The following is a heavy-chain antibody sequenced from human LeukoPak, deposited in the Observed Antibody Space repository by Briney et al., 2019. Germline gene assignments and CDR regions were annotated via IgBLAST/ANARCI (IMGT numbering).Heavy chain of an antibody. Sequence: PSETLSLTCTVSGGSISSGGYYWSWIRQPPGKGLEWIGEINHSGSTNYNPSLKSRVTISVDTSKNQFSLKLSSVTAADTAVYYCARGPLGYCSSTSCELSSIKMDYWGQGTLVTVSS. J-gene: IGHJ4*02. CDR2: INHSGST. D-gene: IGHD2-2*01. V-gene: IGHV4-39*07. CDR3: ARGPLGYCSSTSCELSSIKMDY. CDR1: GGSISSGGYY.